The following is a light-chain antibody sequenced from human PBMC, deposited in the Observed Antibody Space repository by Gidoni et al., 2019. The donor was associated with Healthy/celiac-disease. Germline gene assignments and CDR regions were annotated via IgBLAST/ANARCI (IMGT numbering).Light chain of an antibody. V-gene: IGKV3-20*01. CDR1: QSVSSSS. J-gene: IGKJ2*03. Sequence: EIVLTQSPGTLSLSPGERATLSCRASQSVSSSSQAPHLWCIPDRFSGSGSGTDFTLTISRLESEDFAVYYCQQYGSSPRSFGQGTKLEIK. CDR2: CI. CDR3: QQYGSSPRS.